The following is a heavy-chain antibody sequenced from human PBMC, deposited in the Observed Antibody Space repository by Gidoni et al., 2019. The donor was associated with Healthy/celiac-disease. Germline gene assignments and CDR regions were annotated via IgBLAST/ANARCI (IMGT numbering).Heavy chain of an antibody. CDR3: ARDSVVLVGATDRGLDY. J-gene: IGHJ4*02. D-gene: IGHD1-26*01. V-gene: IGHV3-48*01. CDR1: GFTFRSQC. CDR2: ISSSSSTI. Sequence: EVQLVESGGCLVLPGGCLRLACAAYGFTFRSQCMNWVRQAPGKGLEWVSYISSSSSTIYYADSVKGRFTISRDNAKNSLYLQMNSLRAEDTAVYYCARDSVVLVGATDRGLDYWGQGTLVTVSS.